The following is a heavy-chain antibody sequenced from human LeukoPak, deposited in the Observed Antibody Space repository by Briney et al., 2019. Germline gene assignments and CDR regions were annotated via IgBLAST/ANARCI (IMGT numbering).Heavy chain of an antibody. J-gene: IGHJ2*01. CDR1: GYTFTGYY. CDR3: AARPNYYDSRRYWYFDL. CDR2: INPNSGGT. D-gene: IGHD3-22*01. Sequence: ASVKVSCKASGYTFTGYYMHWVRQAPGQGLEWMGWINPNSGGTNYAQKFQGRVTMTRDTSISTAYMELSRLRSDGTAVYYCAARPNYYDSRRYWYFDLWGRGTLVTVSS. V-gene: IGHV1-2*02.